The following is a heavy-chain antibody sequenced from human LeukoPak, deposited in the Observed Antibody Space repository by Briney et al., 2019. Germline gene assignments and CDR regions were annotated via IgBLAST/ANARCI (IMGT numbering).Heavy chain of an antibody. D-gene: IGHD1-26*01. CDR2: ISSSGSTI. CDR3: ARVRGGSGSSYAADAFDI. V-gene: IGHV3-48*03. J-gene: IGHJ3*02. CDR1: GFTFSSYE. Sequence: GGSLRLSCAASGFTFSSYEMNWVRQAPGKGLEWVSYISSSGSTIYYADSVKGRFTISRDNAKSTLYLQMNSLRAEDTAVYYCARVRGGSGSSYAADAFDIWGQGTMVTVSS.